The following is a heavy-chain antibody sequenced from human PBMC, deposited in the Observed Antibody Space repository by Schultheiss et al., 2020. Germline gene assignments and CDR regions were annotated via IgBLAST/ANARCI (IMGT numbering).Heavy chain of an antibody. Sequence: GESLRLSCAASGFTFSSYSMNWVRQAPGKGLEWVSSISSSSSYIYYADSVKGRFTISRDNAKNSLYLQMNSLRAEDTAVYYCARVPWSGSDAFDIWGQGTMVTVSS. J-gene: IGHJ3*02. CDR2: ISSSSSYI. CDR1: GFTFSSYS. D-gene: IGHD3-3*01. V-gene: IGHV3-21*01. CDR3: ARVPWSGSDAFDI.